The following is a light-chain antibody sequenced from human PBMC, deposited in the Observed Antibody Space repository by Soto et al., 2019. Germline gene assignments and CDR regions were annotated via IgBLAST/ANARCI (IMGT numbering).Light chain of an antibody. CDR2: KAS. Sequence: DIQMTQSPSTLSASVGDRVTITCRASHSISSWLAWYQQKPGKAPKLLIYKASSLESGVPSRFSGSGSGTEFTLTISSMQPDDFATYYCQQYNSYWTFGQGTKV. CDR3: QQYNSYWT. CDR1: HSISSW. J-gene: IGKJ1*01. V-gene: IGKV1-5*03.